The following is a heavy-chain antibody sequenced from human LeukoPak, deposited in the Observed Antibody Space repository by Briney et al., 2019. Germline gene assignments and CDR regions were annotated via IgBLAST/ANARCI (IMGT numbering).Heavy chain of an antibody. CDR3: ARDFERNFDWLLYTHAFVI. D-gene: IGHD3-9*01. CDR1: GYTFTGYY. J-gene: IGHJ3*02. V-gene: IGHV1-2*02. CDR2: INPNSGGT. Sequence: ASVNVSCKASGYTFTGYYMHWVRQAPGQGLEWMGWINPNSGGTNYAQKFQGRVTMTRDTSISTAYMELSRLRSDDTAVYYCARDFERNFDWLLYTHAFVIWGQGTMVTVSS.